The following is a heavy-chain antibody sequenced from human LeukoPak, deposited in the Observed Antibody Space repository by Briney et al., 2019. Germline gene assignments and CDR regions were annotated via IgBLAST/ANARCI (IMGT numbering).Heavy chain of an antibody. Sequence: ASVKVSCKASGYTFTGCFIHYVRQAPGQGLEWMRWIDPNSDNIRYSETFKDRVTMTRDTSTNTAYMELSWLRSDDTAVYYCARSAYNYGYVYFDHWGQGTLVIVSP. D-gene: IGHD5-18*01. V-gene: IGHV1-2*02. CDR3: ARSAYNYGYVYFDH. J-gene: IGHJ4*02. CDR2: IDPNSDNI. CDR1: GYTFTGCF.